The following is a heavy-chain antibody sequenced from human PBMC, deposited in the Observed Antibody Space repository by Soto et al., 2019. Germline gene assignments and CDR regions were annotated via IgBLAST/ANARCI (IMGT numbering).Heavy chain of an antibody. CDR2: ISYDGGKK. Sequence: GGSLRLSCAASGFTFSSYGMHWVRQAPGKGLEWVAVISYDGGKKYHADSVKGRFTISRDNSKITLYLEMNSLRAEDTAVYYCARDNRDYDSSGYYPHWGQGTLVTVSS. V-gene: IGHV3-30-3*01. CDR3: ARDNRDYDSSGYYPH. CDR1: GFTFSSYG. J-gene: IGHJ4*02. D-gene: IGHD3-22*01.